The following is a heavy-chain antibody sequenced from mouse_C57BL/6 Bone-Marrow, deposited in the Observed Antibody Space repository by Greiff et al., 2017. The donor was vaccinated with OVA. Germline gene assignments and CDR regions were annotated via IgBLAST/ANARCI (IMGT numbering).Heavy chain of an antibody. CDR3: ARAGYLDY. J-gene: IGHJ2*01. CDR1: GYSITSGYY. V-gene: IGHV3-6*01. Sequence: EVQLVESGPGLVKPSQSLSLTCSVTGYSITSGYYWNWIRQFPGNKLEWMGYISYDGSNNYNPSLKNRISLTRDTSKNQFFLKLNSVTTEDTATYYCARAGYLDYWGQGTTLTVSS. CDR2: ISYDGSN.